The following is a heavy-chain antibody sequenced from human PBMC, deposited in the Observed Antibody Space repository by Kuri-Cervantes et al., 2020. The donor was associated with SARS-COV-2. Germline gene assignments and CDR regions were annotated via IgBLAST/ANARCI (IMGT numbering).Heavy chain of an antibody. J-gene: IGHJ6*02. CDR1: GYSISSGYY. CDR2: IYHSGST. V-gene: IGHV4-38-2*01. Sequence: GSLRLSCAVSGYSISSGYYWGWIRQPPGKGLEWIGSIYHSGSTYYNPSLKSRVTISVDTSKNQFSLKLSSVTAADTAVYYCARVEGSSWNNYYYGMDVWDQGTTVTVSS. CDR3: ARVEGSSWNNYYYGMDV. D-gene: IGHD6-13*01.